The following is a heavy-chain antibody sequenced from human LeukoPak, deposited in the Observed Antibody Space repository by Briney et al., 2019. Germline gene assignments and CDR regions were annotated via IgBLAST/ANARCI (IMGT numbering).Heavy chain of an antibody. V-gene: IGHV1-69*01. D-gene: IGHD3-22*01. CDR1: GGTFSSYA. Sequence: SVKVSCKASGGTFSSYAISWVRQAPGQGLEWMGGIIPIFGTANYAQKFQGRVTITADESTSTAYMELSSLRSEDTAVYYCARVGYYDSSGYYAFDIWGQGTMVAVSS. CDR3: ARVGYYDSSGYYAFDI. CDR2: IIPIFGTA. J-gene: IGHJ3*02.